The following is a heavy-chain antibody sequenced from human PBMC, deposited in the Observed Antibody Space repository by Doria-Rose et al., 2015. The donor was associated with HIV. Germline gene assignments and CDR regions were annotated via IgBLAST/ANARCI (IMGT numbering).Heavy chain of an antibody. CDR2: IFSDDER. Sequence: QESGPVPVKPTETLTLTCTVSGVSLSSPGMGVSWIRQPPGRALEWLANIFSDDERSYITSLKSRLTISRCTSKSQVVLTMTDMDPVDTATYYCARIKSSRWYHKYYFDFWGQGTLVIVSA. CDR1: GVSLSSPGMG. V-gene: IGHV2-26*01. CDR3: ARIKSSRWYHKYYFDF. D-gene: IGHD6-13*01. J-gene: IGHJ4*02.